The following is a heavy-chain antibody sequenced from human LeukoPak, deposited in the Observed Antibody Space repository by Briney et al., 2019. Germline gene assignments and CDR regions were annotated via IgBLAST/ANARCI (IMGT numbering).Heavy chain of an antibody. CDR1: GYTFTSYG. CDR2: ISAYNGNT. V-gene: IGHV1-18*01. Sequence: GASVKVSCKASGYTFTSYGISWVRQAPGQGLEWMGWISAYNGNTNYAQKLQGRVTMTTDTSTSTAYMELRSLRSDDTAVYYCARVRDSSGWPDAFDIWGQGTMVTVSS. J-gene: IGHJ3*02. D-gene: IGHD6-19*01. CDR3: ARVRDSSGWPDAFDI.